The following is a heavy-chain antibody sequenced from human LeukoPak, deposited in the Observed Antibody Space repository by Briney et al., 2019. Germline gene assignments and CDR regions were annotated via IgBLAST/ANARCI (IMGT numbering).Heavy chain of an antibody. CDR2: IYYSGGI. V-gene: IGHV4-59*01. CDR3: ARSQGSPLDTALDFDY. J-gene: IGHJ4*02. Sequence: SETLSLTCTVSGGSISSDYWSWIRQPPGKGLEWIGYIYYSGGINYNPSLGSRVTISVDRSKNQYSLKLNSVTPADTAVYYCARSQGSPLDTALDFDYWGQGTLVTVSS. D-gene: IGHD5-18*01. CDR1: GGSISSDY.